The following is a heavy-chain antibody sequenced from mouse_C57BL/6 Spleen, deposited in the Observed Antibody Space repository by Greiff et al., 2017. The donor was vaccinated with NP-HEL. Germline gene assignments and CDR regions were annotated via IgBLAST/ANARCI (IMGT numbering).Heavy chain of an antibody. J-gene: IGHJ4*01. CDR2: INPNNGGT. Sequence: VQLQQSGPELVKPGASVKISCKASGYTFTDYYMNWVKQSHGKSLEWIGDINPNNGGTSYNQKFKGKATLTVDKSSSTAYMELRSLTSEDSAVYYCASPSSPYAMDYWGQGTSVTVSS. V-gene: IGHV1-26*01. D-gene: IGHD1-1*01. CDR3: ASPSSPYAMDY. CDR1: GYTFTDYY.